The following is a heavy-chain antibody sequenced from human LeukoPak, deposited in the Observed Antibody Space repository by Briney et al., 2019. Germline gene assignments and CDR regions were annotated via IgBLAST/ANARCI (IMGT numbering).Heavy chain of an antibody. D-gene: IGHD4-17*01. CDR1: GFTFSSYE. J-gene: IGHJ4*02. Sequence: PGGSLRLSCAASGFTFSSYEMNWGRQAPGMGLVWVSHITSGGGTIYYADSVKGRFTISRDNAKRSLYLQMNSLRAEDTAVYYCARRDGESRYYFDYWGQGTLVTVSS. CDR2: ITSGGGTI. CDR3: ARRDGESRYYFDY. V-gene: IGHV3-48*03.